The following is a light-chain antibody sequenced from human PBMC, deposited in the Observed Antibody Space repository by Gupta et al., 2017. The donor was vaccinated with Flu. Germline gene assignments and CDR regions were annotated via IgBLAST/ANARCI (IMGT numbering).Light chain of an antibody. CDR1: QSIGKY. J-gene: IGKJ1*01. CDR3: QQTHSIPGT. V-gene: IGKV1-39*01. CDR2: RAS. Sequence: DNQMTQSPTSLSASVGNRVTITCRATQSIGKYLNWYQQKPGNPPKLLIYRASTLQRGVPSRFSGSGSGTDFTLTISSREPEDSATYYCQQTHSIPGTFGQGTKVEIK.